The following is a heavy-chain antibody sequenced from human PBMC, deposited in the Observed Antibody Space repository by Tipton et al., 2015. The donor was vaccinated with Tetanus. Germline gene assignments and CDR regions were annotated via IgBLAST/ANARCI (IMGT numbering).Heavy chain of an antibody. J-gene: IGHJ4*02. CDR2: ILYGGST. Sequence: TLSLTRTVSGGSVSSGSYYWAWIRQPPGKGLEYIGYILYGGSTHYSPSLKSRVTVSADPSKNQFSLKLSSVTAADTAVYYCARSKLLWFGESLSGFDSWGQGTLVTVSS. CDR1: GGSVSSGSYY. V-gene: IGHV4-61*01. D-gene: IGHD3-10*01. CDR3: ARSKLLWFGESLSGFDS.